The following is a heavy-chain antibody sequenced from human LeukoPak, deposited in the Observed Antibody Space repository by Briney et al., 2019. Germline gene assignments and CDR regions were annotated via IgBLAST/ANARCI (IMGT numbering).Heavy chain of an antibody. V-gene: IGHV3-74*01. CDR1: GFTFSSYW. CDR3: AKDYYYDSNHFDY. J-gene: IGHJ4*02. D-gene: IGHD3-22*01. Sequence: PGGSLRLSCAASGFTFSSYWMHWVRQAPGKGLVGVSRINDDGRSTSYADSVKGRFTISRDNSKNTLYLQMNSLRAEDTAVYYCAKDYYYDSNHFDYWGQGTLVTVSS. CDR2: INDDGRST.